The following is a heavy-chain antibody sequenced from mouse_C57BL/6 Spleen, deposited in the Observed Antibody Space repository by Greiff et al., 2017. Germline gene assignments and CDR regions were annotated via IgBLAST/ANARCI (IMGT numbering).Heavy chain of an antibody. D-gene: IGHD2-4*01. CDR2: INPSSGYT. CDR1: GYTFTSYW. J-gene: IGHJ3*01. V-gene: IGHV1-7*01. CDR3: AFYDNDWGAWFAY. Sequence: VKLQESGAELAKPGASVKLSCKASGYTFTSYWMHWVKQRPGQGLEWIGYINPSSGYTKYNQKFKDKATLTADKSSSTAYMQLSSLTYEDSAVYYCAFYDNDWGAWFAYWGQGTLVTVSA.